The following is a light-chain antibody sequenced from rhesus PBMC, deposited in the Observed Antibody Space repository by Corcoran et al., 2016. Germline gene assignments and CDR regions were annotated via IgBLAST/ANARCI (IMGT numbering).Light chain of an antibody. CDR1: QSVSSY. CDR2: GAS. J-gene: IGKJ2*01. V-gene: IGKV3-10*01. CDR3: YQHSSGYS. Sequence: QVILTQSPATLSLSPGERATLSCRASQSVSSYLAWYQQKPGQAPRLLIYGASSRATGIPDRISGSGSGTDFTLTFSSLEPEDVGVYHCYQHSSGYSFGQGTKVEIK.